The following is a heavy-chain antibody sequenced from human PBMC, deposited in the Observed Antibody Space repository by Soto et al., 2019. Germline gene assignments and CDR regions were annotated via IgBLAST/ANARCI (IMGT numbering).Heavy chain of an antibody. J-gene: IGHJ6*02. D-gene: IGHD6-13*01. CDR3: AHSRKQLVRWGYYYYGMDV. V-gene: IGHV2-5*02. Sequence: QITLKESGPALVKPTQTLTLTCTFSGFSLSTSGVGVGWIRQPPGKALEWLALIFLDDDKRHSPSLKSRLTITKDTSKIKVGLTMTSMDAVDTSTYYCAHSRKQLVRWGYYYYGMDVWGQGTTVTFSS. CDR2: IFLDDDK. CDR1: GFSLSTSGVG.